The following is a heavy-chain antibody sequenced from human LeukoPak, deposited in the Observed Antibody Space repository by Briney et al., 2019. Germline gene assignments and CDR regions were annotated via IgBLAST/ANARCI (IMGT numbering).Heavy chain of an antibody. V-gene: IGHV3-33*01. Sequence: PGGSLRLSCAASGFTFSSYGMHWVRQAPGKGLEWVAVIWYDGSNKYYADSVKGRFTISRDNSKNTLYLQMNSLRAEDTAVYYCARAHYSGSFGYWGQGTLVSVSS. CDR1: GFTFSSYG. CDR3: ARAHYSGSFGY. J-gene: IGHJ4*02. D-gene: IGHD1-26*01. CDR2: IWYDGSNK.